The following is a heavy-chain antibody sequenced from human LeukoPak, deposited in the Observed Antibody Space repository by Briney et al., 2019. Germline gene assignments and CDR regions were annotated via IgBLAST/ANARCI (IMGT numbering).Heavy chain of an antibody. CDR3: ARRAGAYSHPYDY. Sequence: GGSLRLSCAASGFTFNNYAMTWVRQAPGKGLEWVSGISGSGDITYYADSVRGRFTISRDNSKNTLYLQMNSLRAEDTAVYYCARRAGAYSHPYDYWGQGTLVTVSS. D-gene: IGHD4/OR15-4a*01. CDR1: GFTFNNYA. CDR2: ISGSGDIT. J-gene: IGHJ4*02. V-gene: IGHV3-23*01.